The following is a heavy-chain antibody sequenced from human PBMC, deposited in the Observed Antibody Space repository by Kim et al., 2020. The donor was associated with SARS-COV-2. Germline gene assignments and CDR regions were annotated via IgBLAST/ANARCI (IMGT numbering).Heavy chain of an antibody. D-gene: IGHD3-9*01. CDR2: ISSSSSYI. V-gene: IGHV3-21*04. CDR3: AREGDDILTGYNDY. CDR1: GFTFSSYS. Sequence: GGSLRLSCAASGFTFSSYSMNWVRQAPGKGLEWVSSISSSSSYIYYADSVKGRFTISRDNAKNSLYLQMNSLRAEDTAVYYCAREGDDILTGYNDYWGQGTLVTVSS. J-gene: IGHJ4*02.